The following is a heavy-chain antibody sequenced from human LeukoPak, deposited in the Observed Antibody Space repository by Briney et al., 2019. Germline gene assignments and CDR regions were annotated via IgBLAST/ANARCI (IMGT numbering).Heavy chain of an antibody. CDR1: GFTFSSHW. J-gene: IGHJ4*02. V-gene: IGHV3-7*01. CDR3: ARVDFDYSFDY. CDR2: IKQDGSEK. D-gene: IGHD4-11*01. Sequence: GGSLRLSCAASGFTFSSHWMSWVRQATGKGLEWVANIKQDGSEKYYVDSVKGRFTISRDNAKNSLYLQMNSLRAEDTAVYYCARVDFDYSFDYWGQGTLVTVSS.